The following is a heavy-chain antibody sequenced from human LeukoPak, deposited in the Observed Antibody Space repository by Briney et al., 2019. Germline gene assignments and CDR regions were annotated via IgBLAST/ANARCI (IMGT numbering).Heavy chain of an antibody. J-gene: IGHJ5*02. CDR2: IYYSGST. D-gene: IGHD5-18*01. CDR3: ARKWIQLWSGARFDP. V-gene: IGHV4-39*01. CDR1: DGSISSNNYY. Sequence: SETLSLTCTVPDGSISSNNYYWGWIRQPPGKGLEWIGSIYYSGSTYYNPSLKSRVTISVDTSKNQFSLKLSSVTAADTAVYYCARKWIQLWSGARFDPWGQGTLVTVSS.